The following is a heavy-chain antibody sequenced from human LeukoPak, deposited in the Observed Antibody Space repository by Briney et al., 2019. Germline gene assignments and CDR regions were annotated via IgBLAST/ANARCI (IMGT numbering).Heavy chain of an antibody. CDR2: IKEDGSEK. V-gene: IGHV3-7*01. CDR1: AFTFSDYW. Sequence: PGGSLRLSCATSAFTFSDYWMSWVRQTPGKGLEWVANIKEDGSEKYYVDSVKGRFAISRDNAKNSLYLQMTSLRAEDTAVYYCARKRRSSWYPPFDYWGQGTLVTVSS. J-gene: IGHJ4*02. CDR3: ARKRRSSWYPPFDY. D-gene: IGHD6-13*01.